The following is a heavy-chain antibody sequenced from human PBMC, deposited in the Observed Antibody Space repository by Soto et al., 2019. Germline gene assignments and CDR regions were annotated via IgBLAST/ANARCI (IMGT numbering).Heavy chain of an antibody. CDR3: VRGGGGGLFEH. J-gene: IGHJ4*02. CDR1: GFPFSDYY. Sequence: QVHLVESGGGSVKPGGSLRLSCPTSGFPFSDYYMSWIRQAPGKGLEWLSHISPKSTYRNYADSVKGRFTISRDNTKSSLFLQMNSLGVEDTAVYYCVRGGGGGLFEHWGQGVLVTVSS. CDR2: ISPKSTYR. V-gene: IGHV3-11*06. D-gene: IGHD2-21*01.